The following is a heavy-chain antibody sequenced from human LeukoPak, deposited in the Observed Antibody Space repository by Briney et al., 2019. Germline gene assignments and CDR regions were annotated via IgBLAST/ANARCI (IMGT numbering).Heavy chain of an antibody. CDR3: ARRNPISTVTTRLTYYFDY. V-gene: IGHV4-31*03. CDR1: GGSISSGGYY. D-gene: IGHD4-17*01. CDR2: IYYSGST. J-gene: IGHJ4*02. Sequence: PSETLSLTCTVSGGSISSGGYYWSWIRQHPGKGLEWIGYIYYSGSTYYNPSLKSRVTISVDTSKNQFSLKLSSVTAADTAVYYCARRNPISTVTTRLTYYFDYWGQGTLVTVSS.